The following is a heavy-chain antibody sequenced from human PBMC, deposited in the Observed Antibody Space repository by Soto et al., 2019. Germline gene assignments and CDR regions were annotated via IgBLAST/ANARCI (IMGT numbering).Heavy chain of an antibody. Sequence: QVKLEQSGAEVKKPGASVKVSCKASGYTFFSYGITWVRQAPGQGLEWMGWVSGYNGHTNYAQKFQGRVTMTRDISTTTDYMELRNLRSDDTAVYYCARLVGPTASDNWFDPWGQGTLVTVSS. CDR2: VSGYNGHT. J-gene: IGHJ5*02. CDR3: ARLVGPTASDNWFDP. CDR1: GYTFFSYG. V-gene: IGHV1-18*01. D-gene: IGHD1-26*01.